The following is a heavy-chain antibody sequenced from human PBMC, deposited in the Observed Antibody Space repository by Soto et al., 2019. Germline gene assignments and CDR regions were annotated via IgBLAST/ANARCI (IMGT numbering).Heavy chain of an antibody. V-gene: IGHV4-59*01. Sequence: SETLSLTCTVSGDSISRYYWTWIRQPPGKGLEWIGYIYYSGSTNYNPSLKSRVTISVDTSKNQFSLKLTSVTAADTAVYYCARGVATIGPWGQGTLVTVSS. D-gene: IGHD5-12*01. CDR3: ARGVATIGP. CDR2: IYYSGST. CDR1: GDSISRYY. J-gene: IGHJ5*02.